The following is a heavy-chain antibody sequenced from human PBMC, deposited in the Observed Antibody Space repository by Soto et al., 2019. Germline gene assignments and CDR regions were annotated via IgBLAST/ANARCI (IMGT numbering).Heavy chain of an antibody. J-gene: IGHJ4*02. CDR2: IYAGSIT. CDR1: GFSVSSKY. V-gene: IGHV3-53*01. Sequence: GGSLRLSCAVSGFSVSSKYMSWVRQAAGKGLEWVSVIYAGSITFYADSVKGRFTISRDDSKNSLYLQMNSLRAEGTAVYYCARIPYDNSGTIFDYWGQGTQVTVSS. D-gene: IGHD3-22*01. CDR3: ARIPYDNSGTIFDY.